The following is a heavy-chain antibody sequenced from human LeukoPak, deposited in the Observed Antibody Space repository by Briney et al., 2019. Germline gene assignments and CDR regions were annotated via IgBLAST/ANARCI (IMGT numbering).Heavy chain of an antibody. Sequence: SETLSLTCTVSGGSVSSGSYYWSWIRQPPGKGLEWIGYIYYSGSTNYNPSLKSRVTISVDTPKNQFSLKLSSVTATDTAVYYCAREAIAVAGTRYFQHWGQGTLVTVSS. CDR2: IYYSGST. D-gene: IGHD6-19*01. CDR1: GGSVSSGSYY. CDR3: AREAIAVAGTRYFQH. V-gene: IGHV4-61*01. J-gene: IGHJ1*01.